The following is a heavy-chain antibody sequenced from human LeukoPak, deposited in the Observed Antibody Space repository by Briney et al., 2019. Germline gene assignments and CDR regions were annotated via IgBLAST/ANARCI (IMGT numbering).Heavy chain of an antibody. Sequence: SETLSLTCAVYGGSFSGYYWSWIRQPPGKGLEWIGEINHSGSTNCNPSLKSRVTISVDTSKNQFSLKLSSVTAADTAVYYCARGITSRPLSYWGQGTLVTVSS. D-gene: IGHD2-2*01. CDR3: ARGITSRPLSY. CDR1: GGSFSGYY. J-gene: IGHJ4*02. CDR2: INHSGST. V-gene: IGHV4-34*01.